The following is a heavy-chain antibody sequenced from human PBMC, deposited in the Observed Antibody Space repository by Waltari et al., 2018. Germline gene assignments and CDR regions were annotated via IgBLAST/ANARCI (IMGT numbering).Heavy chain of an antibody. V-gene: IGHV4-39*01. CDR3: ASGVGATHIDY. Sequence: QLQLQESGPGLVKPSETLSLTCTVPVGSISSTSYYWGWIRQPPGKGLGWIGSIYYSGSTYYNPSLKSRVTISVDTSKNQFSLKLSSVTAADTAVYYCASGVGATHIDYWGQGTLVTVSS. D-gene: IGHD1-26*01. J-gene: IGHJ4*02. CDR2: IYYSGST. CDR1: VGSISSTSYY.